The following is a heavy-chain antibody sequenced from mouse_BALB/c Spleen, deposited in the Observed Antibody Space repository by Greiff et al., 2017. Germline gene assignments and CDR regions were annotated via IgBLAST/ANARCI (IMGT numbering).Heavy chain of an antibody. D-gene: IGHD1-1*01. V-gene: IGHV14-3*02. CDR2: IDPANGNT. Sequence: EVKLQQSGAELVKPGASVKLSCTASGFNIKDTYMHWVKQRPEQGLEWIGRIDPANGNTKYDPKFQGKATITADTSSNTAYLQLSSLTSEDTAVYYCARWNYGSSYAMDYWGQGTSVTVSS. CDR1: GFNIKDTY. CDR3: ARWNYGSSYAMDY. J-gene: IGHJ4*01.